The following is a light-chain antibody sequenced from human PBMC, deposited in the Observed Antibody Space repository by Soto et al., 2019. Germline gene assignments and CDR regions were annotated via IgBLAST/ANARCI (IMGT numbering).Light chain of an antibody. V-gene: IGLV2-14*01. CDR3: SSYTTSSTRV. CDR2: EVS. J-gene: IGLJ3*02. Sequence: QAASVSGSPGQSITISCTGTSSDVGGYKFVSWYQQHPGKAPKLMIYEVSNRPSGVSNRFSGSKSDNTASLTISGLQAEDEADYYCSSYTTSSTRVFGGGTKVTVL. CDR1: SSDVGGYKF.